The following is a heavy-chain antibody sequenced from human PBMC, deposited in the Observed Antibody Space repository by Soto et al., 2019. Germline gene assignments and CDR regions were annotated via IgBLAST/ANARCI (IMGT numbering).Heavy chain of an antibody. CDR3: ARVERGTATTVVDAFDI. D-gene: IGHD1-1*01. CDR2: MSHSGGT. CDR1: GGFVSSGSYY. J-gene: IGHJ3*02. V-gene: IGHV4-34*01. Sequence: QVQLQQWGAGLLKPSETLSLTCAVYGGFVSSGSYYWSWIRQPPGKGLEWIGEMSHSGGTHFNPSFKSRVTISVDTSKNQFSLKMSSVTAADTALYYCARVERGTATTVVDAFDIWGPGTMATVSS.